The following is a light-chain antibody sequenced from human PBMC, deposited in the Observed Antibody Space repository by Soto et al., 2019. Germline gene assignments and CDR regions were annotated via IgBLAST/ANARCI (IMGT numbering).Light chain of an antibody. Sequence: DIQMTQSPSSLSASVGDRVTITCRASQSISSYLNWYQQKPGKAPKLLIYAASSLQSGVPSRFSCSGSGTAFTLSISRLQPEDCATYYFQQSYSTPYTFVQGTKLEIK. CDR1: QSISSY. CDR3: QQSYSTPYT. CDR2: AAS. J-gene: IGKJ2*01. V-gene: IGKV1-39*01.